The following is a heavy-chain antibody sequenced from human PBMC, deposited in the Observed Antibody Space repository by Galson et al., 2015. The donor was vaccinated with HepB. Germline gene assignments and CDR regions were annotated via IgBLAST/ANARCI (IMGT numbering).Heavy chain of an antibody. CDR1: GFTFGDYA. V-gene: IGHV3-49*03. J-gene: IGHJ6*02. Sequence: SLRLSCAASGFTFGDYAMSWFRQAPGKGLEWVGFIRSKAYGGTTEYAASVKGRFTISRDDSKSIAYLQMNSLKTEDTAVYYCTRDRTYYYDSSGVYPYYYGMDVWGQGTTVTVSS. CDR2: IRSKAYGGTT. CDR3: TRDRTYYYDSSGVYPYYYGMDV. D-gene: IGHD3-22*01.